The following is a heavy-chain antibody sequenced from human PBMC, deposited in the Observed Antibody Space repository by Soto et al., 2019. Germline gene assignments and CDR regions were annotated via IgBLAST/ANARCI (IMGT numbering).Heavy chain of an antibody. CDR1: GDSVSSNSAA. CDR3: ARDEDEYLGLNH. Sequence: SQTLSLTCAISGDSVSSNSAAWNWIRQSPSRGLEWLGRTYYRSKWYNDYTSSVKSRISINPDTSKNQFSLQLRSVTPEDTAVHYCARDEDEYLGLNHWGQGIPVTVSS. D-gene: IGHD2-2*01. V-gene: IGHV6-1*01. CDR2: TYYRSKWYN. J-gene: IGHJ5*02.